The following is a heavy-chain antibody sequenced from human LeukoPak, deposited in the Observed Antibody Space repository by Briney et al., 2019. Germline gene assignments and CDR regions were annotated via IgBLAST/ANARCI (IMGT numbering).Heavy chain of an antibody. J-gene: IGHJ4*02. CDR1: GFTFSSYE. Sequence: GGSLRLSCAASGFTFSSYEMNWVRQAPGKGLEWVSYISSSGSTIYYADSVKGRFTISRDNAKNSLYLQMNSLRAEDTAVYYCARGSSPFGGVITNFDYWGQGTLVTGSS. D-gene: IGHD3-16*02. V-gene: IGHV3-48*03. CDR2: ISSSGSTI. CDR3: ARGSSPFGGVITNFDY.